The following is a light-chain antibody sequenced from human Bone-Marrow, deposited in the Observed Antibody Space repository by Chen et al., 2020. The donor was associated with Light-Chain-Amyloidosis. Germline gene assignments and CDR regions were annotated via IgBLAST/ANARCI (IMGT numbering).Light chain of an antibody. V-gene: IGKV3-11*01. CDR2: DAS. CDR3: QQRSNWPPLFI. Sequence: EIVLTQSPATLSLSPGETATLSCRASQSILNFLAWYQQKPGQAPRLLIYDASNRATGLPARFRGSGSGTDFTLTISSLEPEDIAVYYCQQRSNWPPLFIFGPGTKVNIK. CDR1: QSILNF. J-gene: IGKJ3*01.